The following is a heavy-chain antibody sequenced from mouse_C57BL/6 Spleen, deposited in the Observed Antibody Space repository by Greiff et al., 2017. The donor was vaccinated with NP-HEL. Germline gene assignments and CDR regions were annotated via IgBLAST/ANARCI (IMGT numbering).Heavy chain of an antibody. Sequence: VQLQQSGPGLVKPSQSLSLTCSVTGYSITSGYYWNWIRQFPGNKLEWMGYISYDGSNNYNPSLKNRISITRDTSKNQFFLKLNSVTTEDTATYYCARERTDFDYWGQGTTLTVSS. V-gene: IGHV3-6*01. CDR3: ARERTDFDY. J-gene: IGHJ2*01. CDR2: ISYDGSN. CDR1: GYSITSGYY.